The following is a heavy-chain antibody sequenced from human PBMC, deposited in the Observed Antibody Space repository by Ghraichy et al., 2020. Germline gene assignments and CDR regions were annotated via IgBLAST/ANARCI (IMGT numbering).Heavy chain of an antibody. CDR3: AREGGGYERYYYYYYMDV. CDR2: IYYSGST. Sequence: SETPSLTCTVSGGSISSGDYYWSWIRQPPGKGLEWIGYIYYSGSTYYNPSLKSRVTISVATSKNQFSLKLSSVTAADTAVYYCAREGGGYERYYYYYYMDVWGKGTTVTVSS. J-gene: IGHJ6*03. D-gene: IGHD5-12*01. V-gene: IGHV4-30-4*01. CDR1: GGSISSGDYY.